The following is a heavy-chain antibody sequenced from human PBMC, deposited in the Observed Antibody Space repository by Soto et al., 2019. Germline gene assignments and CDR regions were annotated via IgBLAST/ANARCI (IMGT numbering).Heavy chain of an antibody. CDR1: GGSFSGYY. CDR2: INHSGST. D-gene: IGHD6-6*01. J-gene: IGHJ4*01. CDR3: ARGLRAARPFDY. Sequence: SETLSLTCAVYGGSFSGYYWSWIRQPPGKGLEWIGEINHSGSTNYNPSLKSRVTISVDTSKNQFSLKLSSVTAADTAVYYCARGLRAARPFDYWGHVTLVTVS. V-gene: IGHV4-34*01.